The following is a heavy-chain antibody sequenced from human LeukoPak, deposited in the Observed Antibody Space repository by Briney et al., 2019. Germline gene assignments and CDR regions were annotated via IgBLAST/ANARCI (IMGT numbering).Heavy chain of an antibody. J-gene: IGHJ5*02. Sequence: SETLSLTCAVYGGSFSGYYWSWIRQPPGKGLEWIGEINHSGSTNYNPSLKSRVTISVDTSKNQFSLKLSSVTAADTAVYYCARRAPGGWVLFDPWGQGTLVTVSS. V-gene: IGHV4-34*01. CDR2: INHSGST. CDR1: GGSFSGYY. D-gene: IGHD1-26*01. CDR3: ARRAPGGWVLFDP.